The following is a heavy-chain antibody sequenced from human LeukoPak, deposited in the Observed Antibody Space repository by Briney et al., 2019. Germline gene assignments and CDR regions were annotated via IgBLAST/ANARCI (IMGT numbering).Heavy chain of an antibody. CDR1: GGSISSYY. V-gene: IGHV4-59*01. J-gene: IGHJ4*02. CDR2: IYYSGST. Sequence: SETLSLTCTVSGGSISSYYWSWIRQPPGKGLEWIGYIYYSGSTNYNPSLKSRVTISVDTSKNQFSLKLSSVTAAGTAVYYCARAPRGFGEPIDYWGQGTLVTVSS. D-gene: IGHD3-10*01. CDR3: ARAPRGFGEPIDY.